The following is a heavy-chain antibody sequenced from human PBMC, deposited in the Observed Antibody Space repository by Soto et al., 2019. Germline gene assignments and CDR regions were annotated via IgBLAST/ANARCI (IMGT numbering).Heavy chain of an antibody. J-gene: IGHJ4*02. Sequence: GESLKISCKGSGYNFAVYWIAWVRQMPGKGLELMGIIYPSDSDTRYRPSFQGQVTISADKSISSAYLQWSSLRASDTAMYYCAKDMIVVAPAPFDYWGQGTLVSVSS. CDR1: GYNFAVYW. CDR3: AKDMIVVAPAPFDY. CDR2: IYPSDSDT. D-gene: IGHD3-22*01. V-gene: IGHV5-51*01.